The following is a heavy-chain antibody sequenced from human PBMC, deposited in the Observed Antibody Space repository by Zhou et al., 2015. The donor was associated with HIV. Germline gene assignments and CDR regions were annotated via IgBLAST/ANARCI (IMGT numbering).Heavy chain of an antibody. CDR3: AREGWGSWYLDL. CDR2: MNPNSGNT. D-gene: IGHD7-27*01. Sequence: QVQLVQSGAEVKKPGASVKVSCKASGYTFASHDVNWVRQATGQGLEWMGWMNPNSGNTGYAQKFQGRVTITADKSTGTAYMELSSLRSEDTAAYYCAREGWGSWYLDLWGRGTLVSVSS. V-gene: IGHV1-8*01. J-gene: IGHJ2*01. CDR1: GYTFASHD.